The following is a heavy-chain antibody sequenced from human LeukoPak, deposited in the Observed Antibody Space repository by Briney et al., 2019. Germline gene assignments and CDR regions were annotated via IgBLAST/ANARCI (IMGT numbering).Heavy chain of an antibody. CDR2: IYTRGST. CDR3: ARDPGRQYYFDY. D-gene: IGHD1-1*01. V-gene: IGHV4-4*07. Sequence: SETLSLTCSVSGGSINNYYWSWIRQPAGKGLEWIGRIYTRGSTNYNPSLKSRVTISVDTSKNQFSLKLSSVTAADTAVYYCARDPGRQYYFDYWGQGTLVTVSS. CDR1: GGSINNYY. J-gene: IGHJ4*02.